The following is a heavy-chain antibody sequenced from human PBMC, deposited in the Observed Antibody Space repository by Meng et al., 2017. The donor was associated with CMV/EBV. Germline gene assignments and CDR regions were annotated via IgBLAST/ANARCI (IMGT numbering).Heavy chain of an antibody. Sequence: QTTCTHAGPALVKPTQTFTLTCPVSGFSLSASGVGMGWSRQPPGKALEWLALIYWDDDKRYSPSLKSRLTITKDTSKNQVVLTMTNMDPVDTATYYCARIAAAGRFDYWGQGTLVTSSS. CDR2: IYWDDDK. J-gene: IGHJ4*02. D-gene: IGHD6-13*01. V-gene: IGHV2-5*02. CDR3: ARIAAAGRFDY. CDR1: GFSLSASGVG.